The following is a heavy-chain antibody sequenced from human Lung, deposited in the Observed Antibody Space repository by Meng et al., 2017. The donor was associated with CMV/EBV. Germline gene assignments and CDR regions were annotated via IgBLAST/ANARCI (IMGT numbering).Heavy chain of an antibody. D-gene: IGHD4-17*01. CDR1: GYTFGIFG. J-gene: IGHJ4*02. CDR3: ARAGAAVTTHFDF. V-gene: IGHV1-18*01. Sequence: QVQLVQSGAELQKPGDSVKLACKASGYTFGIFGITWVRQAPGQGLEWVGWISAENGNTNYAQKFQGRVTLTTDTSTKTAYMDLRGLRSDDSAVYYCARAGAAVTTHFDFWGRGTLVTVSS. CDR2: ISAENGNT.